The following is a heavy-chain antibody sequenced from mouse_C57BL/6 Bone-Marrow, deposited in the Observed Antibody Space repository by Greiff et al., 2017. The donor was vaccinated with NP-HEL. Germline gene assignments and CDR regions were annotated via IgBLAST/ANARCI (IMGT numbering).Heavy chain of an antibody. CDR3: AIYYGLR. D-gene: IGHD1-1*01. CDR1: GYAFSSSW. CDR2: IYPGDGDT. Sequence: VQLQQSGPELVKPGASVKISCKASGYAFSSSWMNWVKQRPGKGLEWIGRIYPGDGDTNYNGKFKGKATLTADKSSSTAYMQLSSLTSEDSAVYFCAIYYGLRWGQGTTLTVSS. J-gene: IGHJ2*01. V-gene: IGHV1-82*01.